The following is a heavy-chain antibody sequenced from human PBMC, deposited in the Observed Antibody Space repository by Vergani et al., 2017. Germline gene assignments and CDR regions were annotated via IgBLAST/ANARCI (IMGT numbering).Heavy chain of an antibody. J-gene: IGHJ5*02. CDR1: GGSISGYY. Sequence: QVQVQESGPGLVKPSENLSLTCTVSGGSISGYYWTWIRQPPGKGLEWIAYMYYSGSTNYNPSLKSRVTISVDTSKNQFSLNLSSVTAADTAVYYCARDYSGSRRGWFDPWGQGTLVIVSS. CDR2: MYYSGST. CDR3: ARDYSGSRRGWFDP. V-gene: IGHV4-59*01. D-gene: IGHD1-26*01.